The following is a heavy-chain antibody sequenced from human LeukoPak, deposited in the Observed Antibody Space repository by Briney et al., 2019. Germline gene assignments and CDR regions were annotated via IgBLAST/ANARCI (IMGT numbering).Heavy chain of an antibody. CDR3: ARDRGTIFGVATPNYFDY. Sequence: SETLSLTCTVSGGSISSYYWSWIRQPPGKGLEWIGYIYYSGSTNYNPSLKSRVTISVDTSQNQFSLKLSSVTAADTAVYYCARDRGTIFGVATPNYFDYWGQGTLVTVSS. D-gene: IGHD3-3*01. V-gene: IGHV4-59*01. CDR1: GGSISSYY. CDR2: IYYSGST. J-gene: IGHJ4*02.